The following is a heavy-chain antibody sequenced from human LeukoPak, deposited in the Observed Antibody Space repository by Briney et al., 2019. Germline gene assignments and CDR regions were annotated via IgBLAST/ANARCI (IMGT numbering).Heavy chain of an antibody. CDR3: ARDEINWDFDWLGGYSNWFDP. CDR1: GFTFSSYE. V-gene: IGHV3-48*03. Sequence: PGGSLRLSCAASGFTFSSYEMNWVRQAPGKGLEWVSYISSSGSTIYYADSVKGRFTISRDNAKISLYLQMNSLRAEDTAVYYCARDEINWDFDWLGGYSNWFDPWGQGTLVTVSS. J-gene: IGHJ5*02. D-gene: IGHD3-9*01. CDR2: ISSSGSTI.